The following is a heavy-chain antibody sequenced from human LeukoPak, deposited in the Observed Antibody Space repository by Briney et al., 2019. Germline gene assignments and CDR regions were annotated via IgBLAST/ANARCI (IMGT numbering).Heavy chain of an antibody. CDR2: ISGSGGTI. V-gene: IGHV3-23*01. CDR3: AKDPPTVMANAFHI. CDR1: GFTFSSYG. J-gene: IGHJ3*02. D-gene: IGHD5-18*01. Sequence: GGSLRLSCAASGFTFSSYGMSWVRQAPGKGLEWVSSISGSGGTIYYADSVKGRFTISRDNSKNTLYLQMNSLRADDTAVYSCAKDPPTVMANAFHIWGQGTMVTVSS.